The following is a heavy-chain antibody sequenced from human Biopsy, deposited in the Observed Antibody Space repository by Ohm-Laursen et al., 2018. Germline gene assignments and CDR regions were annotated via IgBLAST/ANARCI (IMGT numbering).Heavy chain of an antibody. CDR3: ATKLTGYFHY. D-gene: IGHD3-9*01. V-gene: IGHV1-69*06. CDR1: GGTFSNYG. Sequence: SVKVSCKTPGGTFSNYGVNWVRQAPGQGLEWLGGNIPILGTGNYAQKFQDRVTVAADTSTSTATMELRSLRSDDTAVYYCATKLTGYFHYWGQGTLVIVSS. CDR2: NIPILGTG. J-gene: IGHJ4*02.